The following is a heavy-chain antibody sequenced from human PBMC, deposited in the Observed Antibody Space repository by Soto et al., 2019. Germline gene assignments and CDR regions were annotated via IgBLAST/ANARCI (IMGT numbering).Heavy chain of an antibody. Sequence: EVQLLESGGGLVQPGGSLRLSCAASGFTFNNYAMTWVRQAPTKGLEWVSSISGSGERIFYADSLKGRITISRDNPKNTLYLQVNSLRAEDTAVYYCAKGDSSDYYDIFDIWGQGTLVTVSS. V-gene: IGHV3-23*01. D-gene: IGHD3-22*01. CDR1: GFTFNNYA. CDR3: AKGDSSDYYDIFDI. J-gene: IGHJ3*02. CDR2: ISGSGERI.